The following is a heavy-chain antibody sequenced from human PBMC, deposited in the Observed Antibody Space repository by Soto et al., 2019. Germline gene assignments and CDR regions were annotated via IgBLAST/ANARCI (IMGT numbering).Heavy chain of an antibody. CDR3: ARPRGNYFDY. CDR1: GDSISTFY. Sequence: PSETLSLTCTVSGDSISTFYWSWIRQPPGKGLEWIGYIYYTGSTNYNPSLKSRVTMSVDTSKKQFSLKLTSVTAAVTAVYYCARPRGNYFDYWGQGSLVSASS. CDR2: IYYTGST. J-gene: IGHJ4*02. D-gene: IGHD3-10*01. V-gene: IGHV4-59*01.